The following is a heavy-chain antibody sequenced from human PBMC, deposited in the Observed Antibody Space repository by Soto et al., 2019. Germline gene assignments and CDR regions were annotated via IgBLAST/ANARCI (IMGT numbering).Heavy chain of an antibody. CDR3: ARVGLRFLEWLFPNWFDP. Sequence: SETLSLTCTVSGGSLSPHYWSWIRQPPGKGLEWIGYIYYSGTTKSNPSLKSRVTISVDTSKNQFSLKLSSVTAADTAVYYCARVGLRFLEWLFPNWFDPWGQGTLVTVSS. V-gene: IGHV4-59*08. J-gene: IGHJ5*02. CDR2: IYYSGTT. D-gene: IGHD3-3*01. CDR1: GGSLSPHY.